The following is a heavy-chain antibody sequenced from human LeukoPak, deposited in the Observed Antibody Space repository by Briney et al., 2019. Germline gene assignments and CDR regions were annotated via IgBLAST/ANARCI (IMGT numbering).Heavy chain of an antibody. J-gene: IGHJ4*02. CDR2: LSGGGDSR. CDR1: GFAFSNYA. D-gene: IGHD3-10*01. Sequence: GGSLRLSCAASGFAFSNYAMSWVRQAPGKGLEWVSSLSGGGDSRYYANSVMGRFTISRDNSKNTLYLQMNSLRAEDTAVYYCAKAVRSMVTGGGYFDSWGQGTLVTVSS. CDR3: AKAVRSMVTGGGYFDS. V-gene: IGHV3-23*01.